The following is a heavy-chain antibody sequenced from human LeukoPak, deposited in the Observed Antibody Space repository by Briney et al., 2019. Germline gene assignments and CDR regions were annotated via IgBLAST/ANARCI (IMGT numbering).Heavy chain of an antibody. CDR1: GFTFATHG. CDR2: ISVGGLYT. J-gene: IGHJ4*02. D-gene: IGHD6-19*01. CDR3: AKAVAGAFDY. V-gene: IGHV3-23*01. Sequence: GGSLRLSCAASGFTFATHGTSWVRQVPGKGLEWVSAISVGGLYTYYADSVKGRLTISGDNSKNTLYLQMNSLRAEDTGVYYCAKAVAGAFDYWGQGTLVTVSS.